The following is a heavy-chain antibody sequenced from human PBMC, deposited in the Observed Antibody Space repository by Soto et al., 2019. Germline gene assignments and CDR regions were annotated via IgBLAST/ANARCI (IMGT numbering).Heavy chain of an antibody. CDR3: ARVGCSSTSCRPSEYGMDV. CDR2: INPSGGST. V-gene: IGHV1-46*01. CDR1: GYTFTTYY. Sequence: QVQLVQSGAEVKKPGASVKVSCKASGYTFTTYYMHWVRQAPGQGLEWMGIINPSGGSTSYAQRFQGRVAMTRDTSTSTVYMELSSLRSDDTAVYYCARVGCSSTSCRPSEYGMDVWGQGTTVTVSS. J-gene: IGHJ6*02. D-gene: IGHD2-2*01.